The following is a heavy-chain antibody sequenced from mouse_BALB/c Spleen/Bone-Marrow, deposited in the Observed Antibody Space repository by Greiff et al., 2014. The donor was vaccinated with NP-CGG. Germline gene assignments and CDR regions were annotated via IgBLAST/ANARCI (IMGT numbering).Heavy chain of an antibody. CDR1: GFDFSRYW. CDR2: INPDSSTI. V-gene: IGHV4-1*02. Sequence: EVKLEESGGGLAQPGGSLKLSCAASGFDFSRYWMSWVRQAPGKGLEWIGEINPDSSTINYMPSLKDKFIISRDNAKNTLYLQMSKVRSEDTALYYCARPGWGNFVFVYWGQGTLVTVST. J-gene: IGHJ3*01. CDR3: ARPGWGNFVFVY. D-gene: IGHD2-1*01.